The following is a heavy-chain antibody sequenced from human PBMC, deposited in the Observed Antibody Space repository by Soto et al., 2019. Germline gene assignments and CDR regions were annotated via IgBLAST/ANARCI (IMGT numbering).Heavy chain of an antibody. D-gene: IGHD1-7*01. Sequence: ASVHVSCNTSGSSITGDYMHWGRQAPGQGLEWMGWINPNSGGTNYAQKFQGWVTMTRDTSISTAYMELSRLRSDDTAVYYCAREDWNYADDAFDIWGQRTMVTVSS. CDR1: GSSITGDY. V-gene: IGHV1-2*04. CDR3: AREDWNYADDAFDI. CDR2: INPNSGGT. J-gene: IGHJ3*02.